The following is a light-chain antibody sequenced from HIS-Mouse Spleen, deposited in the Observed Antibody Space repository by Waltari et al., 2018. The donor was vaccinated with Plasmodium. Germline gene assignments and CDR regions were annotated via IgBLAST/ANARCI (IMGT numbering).Light chain of an antibody. CDR3: SSYAGSNNWV. J-gene: IGLJ2*01. CDR1: SSYVRGYCY. Sequence: QSALTQPPSASGSPGQSVTLSGTGPSSYVRGYCYVAGYQQHPGQAHKLMIYELSKRPSGVPDRFSGSKSGNTASLTVSGLQAEDEADYYCSSYAGSNNWVFGGGTKLTVL. V-gene: IGLV2-8*01. CDR2: ELS.